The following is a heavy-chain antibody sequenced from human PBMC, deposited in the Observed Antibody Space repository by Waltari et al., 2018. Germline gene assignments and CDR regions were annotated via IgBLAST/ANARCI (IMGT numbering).Heavy chain of an antibody. D-gene: IGHD5-18*01. CDR1: GGSIRSYY. J-gene: IGHJ4*02. V-gene: IGHV4-59*01. CDR2: IYYSGST. CDR3: ARSEAMVADFDY. Sequence: QVQLQESGPGLVKPSETLSLTCTVSGGSIRSYYWSWIRQPPGKGLEWIGYIYYSGSTNYNPSLKSRVTISVDTSKNQFSLKLSSVTAADTAVYYCARSEAMVADFDYWGQGTLVTVSS.